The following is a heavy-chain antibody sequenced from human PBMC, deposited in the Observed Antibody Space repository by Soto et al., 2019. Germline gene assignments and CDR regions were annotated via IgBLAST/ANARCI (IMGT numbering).Heavy chain of an antibody. J-gene: IGHJ4*02. CDR1: GFTFSSYE. V-gene: IGHV3-48*03. CDR2: ISVSGDTI. D-gene: IGHD3-22*01. Sequence: EVQLVESGGGLVQPGGSLRLSCAASGFTFSSYEMNWVRQAPGKGLEWVSYISVSGDTIYYADSVKGRFTISRDNAKSSLFLQMNSLRAEDTAVYYCAREWGDGYLDWWGQGTLVTVSS. CDR3: AREWGDGYLDW.